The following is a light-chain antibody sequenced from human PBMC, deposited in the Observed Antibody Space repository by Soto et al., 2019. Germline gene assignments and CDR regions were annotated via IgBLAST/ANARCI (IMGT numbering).Light chain of an antibody. CDR3: QQRSNWPRIT. CDR2: DAS. Sequence: EIVLTQSPATLTWPRCEIASLSCSASQSVSSYLAWYQQKPGQVPRLLIYDASNRATGIPARFSGSGSGTDFTLTISSLEPEDFALYYCQQRSNWPRITFGQGTRLEIK. J-gene: IGKJ5*01. CDR1: QSVSSY. V-gene: IGKV3-11*01.